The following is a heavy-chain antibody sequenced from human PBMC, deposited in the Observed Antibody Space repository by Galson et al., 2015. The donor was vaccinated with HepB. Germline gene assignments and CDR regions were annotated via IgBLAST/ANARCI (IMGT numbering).Heavy chain of an antibody. J-gene: IGHJ3*02. CDR2: ISGSGGST. V-gene: IGHV3-23*01. D-gene: IGHD3-3*01. CDR3: AKDQGDFWSVYDAFDI. Sequence: SLRLSCAASGFTFSSYAMSWVRQAPGKGLEWVSAISGSGGSTYYADSVKGRFTISRDNSKNTLYLQMNSLRAEDTAVYYCAKDQGDFWSVYDAFDIWGQGTMVTVSS. CDR1: GFTFSSYA.